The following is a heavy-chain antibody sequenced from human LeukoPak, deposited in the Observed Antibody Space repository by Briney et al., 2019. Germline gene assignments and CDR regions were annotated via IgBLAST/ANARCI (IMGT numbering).Heavy chain of an antibody. J-gene: IGHJ4*02. CDR3: ARVRDFYDNSAYLSNFDS. V-gene: IGHV1-18*01. CDR1: GYTFTACY. D-gene: IGHD3-22*01. CDR2: ISGYNRKT. Sequence: ASVKVSCKASGYTFTACYISWVRQAPGQGLEWMGWISGYNRKTNYARKLQGRVTMTTDTSTSTAYMELRSLRSDDTAVYYCARVRDFYDNSAYLSNFDSWGQGTLVTVPS.